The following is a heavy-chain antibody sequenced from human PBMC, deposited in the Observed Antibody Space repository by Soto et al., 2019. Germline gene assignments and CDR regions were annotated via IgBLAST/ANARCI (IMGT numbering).Heavy chain of an antibody. CDR1: GFTFSSDG. CDR3: AKPKGAAIPFDS. D-gene: IGHD2-21*01. Sequence: QVQLVESGGGVVQPGRSLRLSCAASGFTFSSDGMHWVRQAPGKGLEWVAVISYDGSDKYYADSAKGRFTISRDNSKNTVFLQMNSLRPEGTALYYGAKPKGAAIPFDSWGQGTLVNVSS. CDR2: ISYDGSDK. V-gene: IGHV3-30*18. J-gene: IGHJ4*02.